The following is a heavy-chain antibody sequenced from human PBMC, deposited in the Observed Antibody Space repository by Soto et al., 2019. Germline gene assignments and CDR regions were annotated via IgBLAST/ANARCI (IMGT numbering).Heavy chain of an antibody. CDR2: IIPIFGTA. J-gene: IGHJ6*02. V-gene: IGHV1-69*13. D-gene: IGHD4-17*01. CDR3: ARGRPRDYGRYCGMDV. CDR1: GGTFSSYA. Sequence: GASVKVSCKASGGTFSSYAISWVRQAPGQGLEWMGGIIPIFGTANYAQKFQGRATITADESTSTAYMELSSLRSEDTAVYYCARGRPRDYGRYCGMDVWGQGTTVTVSS.